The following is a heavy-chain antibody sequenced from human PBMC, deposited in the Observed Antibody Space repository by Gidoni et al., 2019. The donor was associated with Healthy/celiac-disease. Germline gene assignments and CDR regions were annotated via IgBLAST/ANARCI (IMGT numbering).Heavy chain of an antibody. CDR3: ARESYGGNEGDAFDI. CDR1: GFTFSSYG. CDR2: LWYDGSNK. D-gene: IGHD2-15*01. J-gene: IGHJ3*02. Sequence: QVQLVESGGGVVQPGRSLRLSCAASGFTFSSYGMHWGRQAPGKGLEWVAVLWYDGSNKYYADSVKGRFTISRDNSKNTLYLQMNSLRAEDTAVYYCARESYGGNEGDAFDIWGQGTMVTVSS. V-gene: IGHV3-33*01.